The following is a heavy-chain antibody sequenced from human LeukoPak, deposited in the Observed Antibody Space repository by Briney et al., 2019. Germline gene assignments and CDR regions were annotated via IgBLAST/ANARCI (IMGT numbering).Heavy chain of an antibody. J-gene: IGHJ6*02. CDR2: ISSSSSYI. Sequence: GGSLRLSCAASGFTFSSYGMHWVRQAPGKGLEWVSSISSSSSYIYYADSVKGRFTISRDNAKNSLYLQMNSLRAEDTAVYYCARGTIFGVVIKGENGMDVWGQGTTVTVSS. CDR1: GFTFSSYG. V-gene: IGHV3-21*01. D-gene: IGHD3-3*01. CDR3: ARGTIFGVVIKGENGMDV.